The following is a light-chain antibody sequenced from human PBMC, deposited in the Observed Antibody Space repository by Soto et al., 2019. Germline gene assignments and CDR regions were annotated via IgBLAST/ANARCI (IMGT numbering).Light chain of an antibody. CDR3: CAYTRSSTVV. J-gene: IGLJ2*01. CDR1: SSDVGGYNY. Sequence: QSALTHPASVSGSPGQSITISCTGTSSDVGGYNYVSWYQQHPGKAPKLMIHDVSNRPSGVSNRFSGSKSGNTASLTISGLQAEDESDYYCCAYTRSSTVVFGGGTKLTVL. CDR2: DVS. V-gene: IGLV2-14*01.